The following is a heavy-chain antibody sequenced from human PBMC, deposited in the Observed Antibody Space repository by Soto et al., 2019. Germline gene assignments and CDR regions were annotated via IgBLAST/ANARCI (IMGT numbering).Heavy chain of an antibody. V-gene: IGHV4-59*01. J-gene: IGHJ1*01. CDR2: IYFSGVA. CDR3: ARGDSDLAVSEAAY. Sequence: SETLSLTCTVSGASITDSYWSWIHQPPEKGLEWIGYIYFSGVATYNPSLKSRATMSRDTSKNEFSLKLTSVTAADTAIYYCARGDSDLAVSEAAYWGQGTLVTVS. D-gene: IGHD2-15*01. CDR1: GASITDSY.